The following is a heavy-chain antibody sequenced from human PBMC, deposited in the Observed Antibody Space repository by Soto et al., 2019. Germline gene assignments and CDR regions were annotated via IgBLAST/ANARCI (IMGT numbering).Heavy chain of an antibody. V-gene: IGHV3-9*01. CDR3: AKDGSSSFSHYYYYYYMDV. J-gene: IGHJ6*03. CDR2: ISWNSGSI. Sequence: GGSLRLSCAASGFTFDDYAMHWVRQAPGKGLEWVSGISWNSGSIGYADSVKDRFTISRDNAKNSLYLQMNSLRAEDTALYYCAKDGSSSFSHYYYYYYMDVWGKGTTVTVSS. D-gene: IGHD6-6*01. CDR1: GFTFDDYA.